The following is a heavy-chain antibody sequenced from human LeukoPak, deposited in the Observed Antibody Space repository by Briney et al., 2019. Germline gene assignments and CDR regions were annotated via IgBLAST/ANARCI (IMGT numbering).Heavy chain of an antibody. CDR3: AREDNDNSRPFDY. CDR2: INPNSGGT. Sequence: GASVKVSCKASGYTSTGYYMHWVRQAPGQGLEWMGWINPNSGGTEYAQKFQGRVTMTRDTSISTPYMELSRLRSDDTAVYYCAREDNDNSRPFDYWGQGTLVTVSS. V-gene: IGHV1-2*02. D-gene: IGHD4-23*01. CDR1: GYTSTGYY. J-gene: IGHJ4*02.